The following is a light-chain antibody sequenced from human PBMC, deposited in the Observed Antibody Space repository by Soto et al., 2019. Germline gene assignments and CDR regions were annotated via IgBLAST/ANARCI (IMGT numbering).Light chain of an antibody. Sequence: DIQMTQSPSSLSASVGDRVTITCRAGQSISNYLNWYQQKPGKAPKLLIYAASSLQSGAPSRFSGNGSGTDFTLSISSLQPEDFASYYCQQRYSTPFTFGPGTKVDIK. CDR1: QSISNY. J-gene: IGKJ3*01. CDR3: QQRYSTPFT. CDR2: AAS. V-gene: IGKV1-39*01.